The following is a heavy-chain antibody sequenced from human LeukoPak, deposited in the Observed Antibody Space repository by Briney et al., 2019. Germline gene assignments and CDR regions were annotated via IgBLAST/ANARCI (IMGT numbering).Heavy chain of an antibody. Sequence: SVEVSCKASGGTXSSYAISWVRQAPGQGLEWMGRIIPILGIANYAQKFQGRVTITADKSTSTAYMELSSLRSEYTAVYYCASGRLGYCSGGSCYSLAYWGQGTLVTVSS. D-gene: IGHD2-15*01. CDR1: GGTXSSYA. CDR2: IIPILGIA. CDR3: ASGRLGYCSGGSCYSLAY. V-gene: IGHV1-69*04. J-gene: IGHJ4*02.